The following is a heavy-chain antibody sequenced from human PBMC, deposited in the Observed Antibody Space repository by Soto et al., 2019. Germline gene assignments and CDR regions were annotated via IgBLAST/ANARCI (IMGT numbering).Heavy chain of an antibody. CDR1: GFTFSSYW. Sequence: LRLSCAASGFTFSSYWMSWVRQAPGKGLEWVANIKQDGSEKYYVDSVKGRFTISRDNAKNSLYLQMNSLRAEDTAVYYCARVDFWSGYYSVYYYYGMDVWGQGTTVTVSS. CDR2: IKQDGSEK. CDR3: ARVDFWSGYYSVYYYYGMDV. V-gene: IGHV3-7*01. D-gene: IGHD3-3*01. J-gene: IGHJ6*02.